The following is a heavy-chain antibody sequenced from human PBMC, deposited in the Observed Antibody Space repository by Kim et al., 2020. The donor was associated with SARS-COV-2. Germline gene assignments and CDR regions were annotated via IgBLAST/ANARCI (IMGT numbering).Heavy chain of an antibody. D-gene: IGHD6-13*01. CDR2: ISSSSSYI. CDR1: GFTFSSYS. Sequence: GGSLRLSCAASGFTFSSYSMNWVRQAPGKGLEWVSSISSSSSYIYYADSVKGRFTISRDNAKNSLYLQMNSLRAEDTAVYYCARDPRGTQQLVLYYYYGMDVWGQGTTVTVSS. V-gene: IGHV3-21*01. J-gene: IGHJ6*02. CDR3: ARDPRGTQQLVLYYYYGMDV.